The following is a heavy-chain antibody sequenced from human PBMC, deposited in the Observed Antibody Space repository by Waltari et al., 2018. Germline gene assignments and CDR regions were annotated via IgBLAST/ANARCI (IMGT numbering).Heavy chain of an antibody. Sequence: QVQLVQSGAEVKKPGSSVKVSCKASGGTFSSYAISWVRQAPGQGLEWRGGYIPIFGTANYAQKFQGRVTITAEKSTSTAYMELSSLRSEDTAVYYCARAYYYGSGTIGYYGMDVWGQGTTVTVSS. CDR1: GGTFSSYA. D-gene: IGHD3-10*01. CDR2: YIPIFGTA. J-gene: IGHJ6*02. V-gene: IGHV1-69*06. CDR3: ARAYYYGSGTIGYYGMDV.